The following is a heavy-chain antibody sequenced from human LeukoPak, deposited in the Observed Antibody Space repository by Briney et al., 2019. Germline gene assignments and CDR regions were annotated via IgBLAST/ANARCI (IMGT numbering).Heavy chain of an antibody. Sequence: SETLSLTCSVSGGSVSSSFWSWIRQPPGKGLERIGHIYYSGSTNYNPSLKSRVTISVDTSKNHFSLKVTSVTAADTAVYYCARVGPTDDYGDSHDAFDIWGQGTLVAVSS. J-gene: IGHJ3*02. D-gene: IGHD4-17*01. CDR3: ARVGPTDDYGDSHDAFDI. V-gene: IGHV4-59*02. CDR2: IYYSGST. CDR1: GGSVSSSF.